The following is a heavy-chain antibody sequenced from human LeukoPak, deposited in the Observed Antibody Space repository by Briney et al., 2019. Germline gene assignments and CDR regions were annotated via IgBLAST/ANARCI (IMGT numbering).Heavy chain of an antibody. J-gene: IGHJ6*02. D-gene: IGHD5-18*01. CDR3: ARDMWIQLPESYYYYGMDV. CDR2: IYHSGST. V-gene: IGHV4-38-2*02. Sequence: SETLSLTCTVSGYSISSGYYWGWIRQPPGKGLEWIGSIYHSGSTYYNPSLKSRVTISVDTSKNQFSLKLSSVTAADTAVYYCARDMWIQLPESYYYYGMDVWGQGTTVTVSS. CDR1: GYSISSGYY.